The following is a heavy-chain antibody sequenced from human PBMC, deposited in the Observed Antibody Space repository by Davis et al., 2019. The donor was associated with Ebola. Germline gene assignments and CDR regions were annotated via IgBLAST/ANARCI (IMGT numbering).Heavy chain of an antibody. J-gene: IGHJ5*02. CDR3: ARVRDYYGSGTP. D-gene: IGHD3-10*01. CDR2: INHSGST. Sequence: TWVRQPPGKGLEWIGEINHSGSTNYNPSLKSRVTISVDTSKNQFSLKLSSVTAADTAVYYCARVRDYYGSGTPWGQGTLVTVSS. V-gene: IGHV4-34*01.